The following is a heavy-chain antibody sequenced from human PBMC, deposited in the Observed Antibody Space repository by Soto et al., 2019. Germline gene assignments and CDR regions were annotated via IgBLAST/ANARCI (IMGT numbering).Heavy chain of an antibody. J-gene: IGHJ6*02. CDR3: ARSPTSDYDFWSGCYQPSPGMDV. D-gene: IGHD3-3*01. V-gene: IGHV1-2*04. CDR1: GYTFTNFG. Sequence: GASVKVSCKASGYTFTNFGISCVRQAPGQGLEWMGWINPNSGGTNYAQKFQGWVTMTRDTSISTAYMELSRLRSDDTAVYYCARSPTSDYDFWSGCYQPSPGMDVWGQGTTVTVSS. CDR2: INPNSGGT.